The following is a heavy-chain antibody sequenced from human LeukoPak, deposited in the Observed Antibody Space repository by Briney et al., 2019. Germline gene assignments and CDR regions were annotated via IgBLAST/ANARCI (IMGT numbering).Heavy chain of an antibody. Sequence: GGSLRLSCAASGFTFSSYSMNWVRQAPGKGLEWVSSISSSSSYIYYADSVKGRFTISRDNAKNSLYLQMSCLRAEDTAVYYCARVEGNIVTTTEGYFDYWGQGTLVTVSS. J-gene: IGHJ4*02. CDR3: ARVEGNIVTTTEGYFDY. V-gene: IGHV3-21*01. CDR1: GFTFSSYS. D-gene: IGHD5-12*01. CDR2: ISSSSSYI.